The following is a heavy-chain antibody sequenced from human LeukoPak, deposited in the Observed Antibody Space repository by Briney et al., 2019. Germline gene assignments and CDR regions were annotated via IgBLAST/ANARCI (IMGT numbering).Heavy chain of an antibody. CDR3: VRHVGRGGATMGAFDS. CDR1: AASFISSSHH. D-gene: IGHD5-12*01. Sequence: SQTLSLTCTVSAASFISSSHHWGWIRQSPGKGLEWIGTVYYGRTTYYNPSLDGRVTISLDTSANHFSLQLNSVTAADTAVYYCVRHVGRGGATMGAFDSWGQGSLVTVSS. V-gene: IGHV4-39*01. J-gene: IGHJ5*01. CDR2: VYYGRTT.